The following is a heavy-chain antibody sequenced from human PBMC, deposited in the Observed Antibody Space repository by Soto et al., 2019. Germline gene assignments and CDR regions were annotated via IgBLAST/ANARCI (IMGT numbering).Heavy chain of an antibody. D-gene: IGHD6-19*01. CDR2: ISCCGGST. J-gene: IGHJ1*01. CDR1: GFNFKKFA. V-gene: IGHV3-23*01. Sequence: EVQLLESGGGVVQPGGSLRLSCEASGFNFKKFAMGWVRQAPGEGLEWVSGISCCGGSTFYADSVKGRFNLARDDSKNTLSLQLNSLRVEDTAHYYCAKADGEQWLIPHLDNWGQGTQVTVS. CDR3: AKADGEQWLIPHLDN.